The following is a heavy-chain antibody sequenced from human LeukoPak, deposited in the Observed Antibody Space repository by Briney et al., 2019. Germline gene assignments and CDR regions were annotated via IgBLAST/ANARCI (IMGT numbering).Heavy chain of an antibody. CDR3: AREVGTSHNYYMDV. J-gene: IGHJ6*03. Sequence: AGGSLRLSCAASGFTLSSYWMHWVRQAPGKGLVWVSRISIDGSLTTYADYVKGRFTISRDNAKNTLYLQMNSLRAEDTAVYYCAREVGTSHNYYMDVWGKGTTVTVSS. V-gene: IGHV3-74*01. CDR2: ISIDGSLT. CDR1: GFTLSSYW. D-gene: IGHD1-26*01.